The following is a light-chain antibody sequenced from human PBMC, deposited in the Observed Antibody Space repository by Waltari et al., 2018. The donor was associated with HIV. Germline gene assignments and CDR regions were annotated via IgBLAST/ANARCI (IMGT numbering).Light chain of an antibody. CDR2: EVN. Sequence: QSALTQPPSASGSLGQSVTISCTGSSSDVGRYDYVSWYQQHPGKAPKLLIFEVNQRPSGVPARFSGSKSGNTASLTVSGLQAEDEAEYSCSSYAGINPVIFGGGTTLTVL. V-gene: IGLV2-8*01. CDR3: SSYAGINPVI. CDR1: SSDVGRYDY. J-gene: IGLJ2*01.